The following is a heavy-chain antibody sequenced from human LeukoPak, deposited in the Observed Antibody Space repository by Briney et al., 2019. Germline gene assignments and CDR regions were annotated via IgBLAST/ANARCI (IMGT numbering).Heavy chain of an antibody. Sequence: GGSLRLSCAASGFTVSYNYMSWVRQAPGKGLEWVSVIYSGGSSYYADSVKGRFTISRDNSKNTLYLQMNSLRAEDTAVYYCARALLVRNGYNYSPNYFDYWGQGTLVTVSS. CDR3: ARALLVRNGYNYSPNYFDY. V-gene: IGHV3-53*01. D-gene: IGHD5-24*01. J-gene: IGHJ4*02. CDR2: IYSGGSS. CDR1: GFTVSYNY.